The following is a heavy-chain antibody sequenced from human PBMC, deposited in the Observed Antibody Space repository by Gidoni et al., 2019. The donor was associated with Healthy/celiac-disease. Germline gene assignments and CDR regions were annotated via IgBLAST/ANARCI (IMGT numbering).Heavy chain of an antibody. CDR3: ARYQRGYGSGTFYRRSYYGLDV. J-gene: IGHJ6*02. Sequence: QVQLQQWGAGLLKPSETLSLTCAVYGGSISGYYWSWIRQPPGKGLEWIGEMNHSESTDYNPSLKSRVTMSVDTSKNQFSLKLSSVTAADTAVYYCARYQRGYGSGTFYRRSYYGLDVWGQGTTVTVSS. D-gene: IGHD3-10*01. CDR2: MNHSEST. CDR1: GGSISGYY. V-gene: IGHV4-34*01.